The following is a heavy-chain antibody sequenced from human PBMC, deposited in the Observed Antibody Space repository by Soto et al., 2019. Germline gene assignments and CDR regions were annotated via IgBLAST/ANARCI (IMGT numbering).Heavy chain of an antibody. V-gene: IGHV3-21*01. CDR2: ISSSSSYI. Sequence: PGESLKISCAASGFTFSSYSMNWVRQAPGKGLEWGSSISSSSSYIYYADSVKGRFTISRDNAKDSLYLQMNSLRAEDTAVYYCARHWYYDFWSGSTTDYWGQGTLVTVSS. CDR3: ARHWYYDFWSGSTTDY. D-gene: IGHD3-3*01. J-gene: IGHJ4*02. CDR1: GFTFSSYS.